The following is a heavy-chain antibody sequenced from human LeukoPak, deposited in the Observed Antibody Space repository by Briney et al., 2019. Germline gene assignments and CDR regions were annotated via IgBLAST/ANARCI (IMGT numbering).Heavy chain of an antibody. CDR3: ARDMSLYGDPGDDRFDP. V-gene: IGHV7-4-1*02. D-gene: IGHD4-17*01. Sequence: ASVKVSCKASGYSFTTYAINWMRQAPGQGLEWVGWINTHTGKPTYAQNFTGRLVFSLDNSDSTAYLQINSLKTDDTAFYYCARDMSLYGDPGDDRFDPWGQGTLVTVSS. J-gene: IGHJ5*02. CDR1: GYSFTTYA. CDR2: INTHTGKP.